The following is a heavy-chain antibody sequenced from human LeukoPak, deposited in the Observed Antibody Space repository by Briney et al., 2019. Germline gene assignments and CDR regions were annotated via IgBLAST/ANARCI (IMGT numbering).Heavy chain of an antibody. CDR1: GFIVSSNY. Sequence: GGSLRLSCAASGFIVSSNYMSWVRQAPGKGLEWVSVIYSGGTTYYADSVKGRFTISRDNSKNTLYLQMNSLRAEDTAVYYCARAGRGTHAYYYYYMDVWGKGTTVTISS. V-gene: IGHV3-66*01. CDR3: ARAGRGTHAYYYYYMDV. J-gene: IGHJ6*03. CDR2: IYSGGTT.